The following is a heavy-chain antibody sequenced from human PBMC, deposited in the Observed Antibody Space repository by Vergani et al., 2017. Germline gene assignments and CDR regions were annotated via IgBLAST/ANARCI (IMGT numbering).Heavy chain of an antibody. J-gene: IGHJ5*02. Sequence: QVQLVESGGGVVQPGRSLRLSCAASGFTFNQYGMHWVRQAPGKGLEWVAVTWYDGNNKQYADSVKGRFTISRDNSKSTMYLQMNSLRDEDTGVYYCARDSRLLDNRFDPWGQGSVVTVSS. CDR2: TWYDGNNK. V-gene: IGHV3-33*01. D-gene: IGHD5-12*01. CDR1: GFTFNQYG. CDR3: ARDSRLLDNRFDP.